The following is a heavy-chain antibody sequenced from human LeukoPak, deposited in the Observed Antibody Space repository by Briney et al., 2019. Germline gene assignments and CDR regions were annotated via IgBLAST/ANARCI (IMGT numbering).Heavy chain of an antibody. Sequence: GRSLRLSCAASGFTFSSYGMHWVRQAPGKGLEWVAVISYDGSNKYYADSVKGRFTISRDNSKNTLYLQMNNLRAGDTAVYYCAKIRDVWSGYGYFDYWGQGTLVTVSS. CDR3: AKIRDVWSGYGYFDY. D-gene: IGHD3-3*01. V-gene: IGHV3-30*18. J-gene: IGHJ4*02. CDR1: GFTFSSYG. CDR2: ISYDGSNK.